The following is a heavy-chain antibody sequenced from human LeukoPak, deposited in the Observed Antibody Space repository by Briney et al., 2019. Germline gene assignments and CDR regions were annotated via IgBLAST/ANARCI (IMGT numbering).Heavy chain of an antibody. J-gene: IGHJ4*02. CDR1: GGSIISNSHF. CDR2: IFYSGTA. V-gene: IGHV4-39*01. D-gene: IGHD5/OR15-5a*01. CDR3: ATLPTTTWSTDPHIGY. Sequence: SETLSLTCTVSGGSIISNSHFWGWNRQSPGKGLEWIGNIFYSGTAYYNPSLKSRLTMSVDTSKNQCSLKLTSVTAADTAVYYCATLPTTTWSTDPHIGYWGQGTLVIVSS.